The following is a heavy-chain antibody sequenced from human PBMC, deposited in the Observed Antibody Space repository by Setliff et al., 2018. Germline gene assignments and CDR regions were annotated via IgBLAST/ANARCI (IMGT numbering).Heavy chain of an antibody. CDR3: ARDLYDYVWGTYRYHDAFDI. CDR1: GGSISSSSYY. J-gene: IGHJ3*02. Sequence: PSETLSLTCTVSGGSISSSSYYWGWIRQPPGKGLEWIGSIYYRGSTYYNPSLKSRVTISIDTSKNQLSLKLSSVTAADTAVYYCARDLYDYVWGTYRYHDAFDIWGQGTMVTVSS. D-gene: IGHD3-16*02. CDR2: IYYRGST. V-gene: IGHV4-39*07.